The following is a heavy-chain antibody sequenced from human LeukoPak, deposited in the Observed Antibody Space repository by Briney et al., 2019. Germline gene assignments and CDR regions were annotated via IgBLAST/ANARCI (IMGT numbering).Heavy chain of an antibody. CDR3: AINRIHGNPFDY. J-gene: IGHJ4*02. V-gene: IGHV1-2*02. CDR2: FHPSSGGA. Sequence: ASVEVSCKSSAYTFSNYYVHWVRQAPGQGLQWMGWFHPSSGGAGYAQKFQGRVIMTRDTSISTAYMQLTRLTSDDTAAYYCAINRIHGNPFDYRGQGTLVTVSS. D-gene: IGHD2/OR15-2a*01. CDR1: AYTFSNYY.